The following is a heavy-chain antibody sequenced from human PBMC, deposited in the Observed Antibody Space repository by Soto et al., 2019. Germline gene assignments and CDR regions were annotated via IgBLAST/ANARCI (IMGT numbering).Heavy chain of an antibody. D-gene: IGHD2-15*01. CDR3: ARGQVVAAQP. Sequence: QLQLQESGSGLVKPSQTLSLTCAVSGGSISSDGYSWSWIRQPPGKGLEWIGYIYHSGSTYYNPSPKSRVTISVDRSKDQFPLKLGSVTAADTAVYYCARGQVVAAQPRGQGTLVTVSS. J-gene: IGHJ5*02. CDR1: GGSISSDGYS. V-gene: IGHV4-30-2*01. CDR2: IYHSGST.